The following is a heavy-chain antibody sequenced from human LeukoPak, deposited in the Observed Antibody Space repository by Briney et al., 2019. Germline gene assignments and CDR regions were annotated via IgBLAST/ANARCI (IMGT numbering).Heavy chain of an antibody. D-gene: IGHD6-13*01. V-gene: IGHV1-46*01. J-gene: IGHJ4*02. CDR3: ARGRGIAAHGPRSLFDY. CDR2: IDPSGGST. CDR1: GYTFTKYY. Sequence: GASVKVSCKASGYTFTKYYMHWVRQAPGQGIEWMGIIDPSGGSTSYAQTFQGRVTMTRDTSTSTFYMELSSLRSEDTAVYYCARGRGIAAHGPRSLFDYWGQGTLVTVSS.